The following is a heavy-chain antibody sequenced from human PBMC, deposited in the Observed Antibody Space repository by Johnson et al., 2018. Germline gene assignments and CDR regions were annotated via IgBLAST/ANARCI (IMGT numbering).Heavy chain of an antibody. CDR3: STVISVSGVAQAFDL. Sequence: VQLVQSGGGVVQPGRSLRLSCAASGVSLSDAWMNWVRQAPGRGLEWVGLIKRKSDGGTKDSATAVQGSFTISSDDSKDTVFLHSNSLKTEDPGVYYRSTVISVSGVAQAFDLWGRGTMVTVSS. CDR1: GVSLSDAW. CDR2: IKRKSDGGTK. V-gene: IGHV3-15*07. J-gene: IGHJ3*01. D-gene: IGHD6-19*01.